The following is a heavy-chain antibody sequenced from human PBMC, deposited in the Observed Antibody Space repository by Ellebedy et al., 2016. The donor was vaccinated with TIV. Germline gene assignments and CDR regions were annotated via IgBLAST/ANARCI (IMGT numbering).Heavy chain of an antibody. V-gene: IGHV3-23*01. J-gene: IGHJ4*02. CDR2: ISGSGGSS. CDR1: GFTFSAFA. Sequence: GESLKISCAASGFTFSAFAMSWVRQAPGKGLEWVAGISGSGGSSYQADSVKGGLTISRNNSKNTLFLQMNNLRAEDTAVYYCARYLGLHWYPEPAAHWGQGTLVAVSS. CDR3: ARYLGLHWYPEPAAH. D-gene: IGHD3-9*01.